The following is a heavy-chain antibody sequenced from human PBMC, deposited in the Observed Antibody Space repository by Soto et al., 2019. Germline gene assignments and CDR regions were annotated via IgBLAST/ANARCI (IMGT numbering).Heavy chain of an antibody. Sequence: PSETLSLTCTVSGGSISSDDFYWSWIRQPPGKGLEWIGYIYYDGNTNYNPSLKSRVTMSVDTSKNQFSLKLNSVTAADTAVYYCARGGTATYPHWGQGTLVTVSS. J-gene: IGHJ4*02. D-gene: IGHD2-8*02. CDR2: IYYDGNT. CDR3: ARGGTATYPH. CDR1: GGSISSDDFY. V-gene: IGHV4-61*08.